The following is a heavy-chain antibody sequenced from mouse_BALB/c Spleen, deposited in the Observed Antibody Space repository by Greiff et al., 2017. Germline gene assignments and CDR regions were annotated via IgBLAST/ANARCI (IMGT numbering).Heavy chain of an antibody. Sequence: EVKVEESGGGLVQPGGSMKLSCVASGFTFSNYWMNWVRQSPEKGLEWVAEIRLKSNNYATHYAESVKGRFTISRDDSKSSVYLQMNNLRAEDTGIYYCTTITTGDYWGQGTTLTVSS. CDR2: IRLKSNNYAT. CDR1: GFTFSNYW. V-gene: IGHV6-6*02. D-gene: IGHD2-4*01. CDR3: TTITTGDY. J-gene: IGHJ2*01.